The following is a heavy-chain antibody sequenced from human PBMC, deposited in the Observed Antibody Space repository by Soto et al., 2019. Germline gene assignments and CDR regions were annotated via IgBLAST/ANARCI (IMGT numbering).Heavy chain of an antibody. CDR1: GYSFTSYW. D-gene: IGHD3-22*01. Sequence: GESLKISCKGSGYSFTSYWIGWVRQMPGKGLEWMGIIYPGDSDTRYSPSFQGQVTISADKSISTAYLQWSSLKASDPAMYYCARSRPSSGYYSDAFAIWAQGTMVTLSS. CDR3: ARSRPSSGYYSDAFAI. J-gene: IGHJ3*02. V-gene: IGHV5-51*01. CDR2: IYPGDSDT.